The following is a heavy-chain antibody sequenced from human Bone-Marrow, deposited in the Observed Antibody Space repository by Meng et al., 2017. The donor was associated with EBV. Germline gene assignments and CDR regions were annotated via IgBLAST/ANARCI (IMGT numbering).Heavy chain of an antibody. CDR1: GFDFSTSS. V-gene: IGHV3-21*01. Sequence: EVQLVESGGGLVKPGGSLCLFCAASGFDFSTSSMNWVRQAPGRGLEWLSCISDVSDYIYYADSVKGRFTISRDNAENSLYLQMSSLRVEDTAVYYCASGDPLTGIPFDPWGPGTMVTVS. CDR2: ISDVSDYI. CDR3: ASGDPLTGIPFDP. D-gene: IGHD1-1*01. J-gene: IGHJ5*02.